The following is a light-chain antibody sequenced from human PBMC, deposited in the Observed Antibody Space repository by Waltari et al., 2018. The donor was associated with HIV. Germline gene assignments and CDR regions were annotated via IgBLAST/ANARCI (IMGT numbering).Light chain of an antibody. CDR2: YDT. Sequence: SYVLTQPPSVSVAPGQTARISCEGDNIGSKSGHWYQQKPGQAPVLVVYYDTDRPSGIPERFSGSNSGNTATLIISGVEAGDEADYYCHVWDSFSDHRVFGGGTELTVL. V-gene: IGLV3-21*02. CDR1: NIGSKS. CDR3: HVWDSFSDHRV. J-gene: IGLJ2*01.